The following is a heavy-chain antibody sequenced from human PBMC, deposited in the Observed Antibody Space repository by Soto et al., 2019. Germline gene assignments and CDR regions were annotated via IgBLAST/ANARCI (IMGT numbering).Heavy chain of an antibody. CDR3: ARAKAAPDAFAI. V-gene: IGHV1-18*01. CDR1: GYTFTSYG. Sequence: GAAVKVSCKASGYTFTSYGISWGRPAPGQGLEWMGWISGYNGNTNYAQKLQGRVTMTTDTSTSTAYMELRSLRSDDTAVYYCARAKAAPDAFAIWGQGTMVTVSS. J-gene: IGHJ3*02. CDR2: ISGYNGNT.